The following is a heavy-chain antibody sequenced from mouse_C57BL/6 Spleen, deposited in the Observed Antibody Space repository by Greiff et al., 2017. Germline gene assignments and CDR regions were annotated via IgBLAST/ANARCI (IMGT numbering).Heavy chain of an antibody. CDR3: AKNGALAMDY. V-gene: IGHV3-6*01. Sequence: EVQVVESGPGLVKPSQSLSLTCSVTGYSITSGYYWNWIRQFPGNKLEWMGYISYDGSNNYNPSLKNRISITRDTSKNQFFLKLNSVTTEDTATYYCAKNGALAMDYWGQGTSVTVSS. CDR1: GYSITSGYY. D-gene: IGHD3-1*01. J-gene: IGHJ4*01. CDR2: ISYDGSN.